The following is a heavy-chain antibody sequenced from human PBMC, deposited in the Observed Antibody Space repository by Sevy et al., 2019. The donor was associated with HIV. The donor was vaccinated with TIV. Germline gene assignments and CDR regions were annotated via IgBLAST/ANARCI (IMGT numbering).Heavy chain of an antibody. CDR3: ARDGGYDSRGYDLSNY. CDR1: GFTFNTYA. D-gene: IGHD3-22*01. J-gene: IGHJ4*02. V-gene: IGHV3-30-3*01. CDR2: ISYGGSNT. Sequence: GGSLRLSCAASGFTFNTYAMHWVRQAPGKGLEWVAVISYGGSNTYYEDSMKGRFTVSRDSSKNTLYLQMDSLRAEDTDVYFCARDGGYDSRGYDLSNYWGQGTLVTVSS.